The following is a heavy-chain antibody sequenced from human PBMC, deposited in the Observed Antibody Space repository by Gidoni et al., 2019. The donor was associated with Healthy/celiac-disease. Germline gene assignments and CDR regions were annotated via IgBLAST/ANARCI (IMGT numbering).Heavy chain of an antibody. D-gene: IGHD3-22*01. J-gene: IGHJ6*03. CDR3: ARDTYYYYSSGYIDYYYYYMDV. CDR2: RKHGGSEQ. CDR1: AVHPRSSW. V-gene: IGHV3-7*03. Sequence: EVQLVESGGGWVQPGGCRRLSCAAPAVHPRSSWMSWVCQAPGKGLEWEANRKHGGSEQYYVDSVKGRFTISRANAKNSLYLQMNSLRVEETAVYYCARDTYYYYSSGYIDYYYYYMDVWGKGTTVTVSS.